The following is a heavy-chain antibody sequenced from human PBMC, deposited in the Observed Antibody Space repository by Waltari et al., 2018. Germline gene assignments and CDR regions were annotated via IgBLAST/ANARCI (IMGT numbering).Heavy chain of an antibody. J-gene: IGHJ4*02. CDR3: ARHGNYRKYYFDY. CDR2: IYHSGST. Sequence: QVQLQESGPGLVKPSETLSLTCTVSGYSISSGYYWGWIRQPPGKGLEWIGSIYHSGSTYYNPSLKSRVTISVDTSKNQFSLKLSSVTAADTAVYYCARHGNYRKYYFDYWGQGTLVTVSS. V-gene: IGHV4-38-2*02. D-gene: IGHD4-4*01. CDR1: GYSISSGYY.